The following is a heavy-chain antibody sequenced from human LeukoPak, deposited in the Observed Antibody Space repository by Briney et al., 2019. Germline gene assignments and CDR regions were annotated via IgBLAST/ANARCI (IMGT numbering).Heavy chain of an antibody. CDR2: IYYTGST. CDR1: GGSISSSSYY. Sequence: SETLSLTCTVSGGSISSSSYYWGWIRQPPGKGLEWIGSIYYTGSTYYTPSLKSRVTMSVDTSKNQFSLKLSSVTATDTAVYYCARYSGIYSYFDYWGQGSPVTVSS. J-gene: IGHJ4*02. CDR3: ARYSGIYSYFDY. V-gene: IGHV4-39*07. D-gene: IGHD2-21*01.